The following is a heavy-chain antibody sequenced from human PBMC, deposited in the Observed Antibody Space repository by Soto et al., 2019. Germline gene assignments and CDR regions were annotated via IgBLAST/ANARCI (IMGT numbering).Heavy chain of an antibody. D-gene: IGHD6-19*01. CDR1: GFTFSSYS. J-gene: IGHJ4*02. V-gene: IGHV3-48*04. CDR3: ARDHLGIAAGDFDL. CDR2: ISSSSSTI. Sequence: GGSLRLSCAASGFTFSSYSMNWVRQAPGKGLEWVSYISSSSSTIYYADSVKGRFTISRDDAKKSLFLQMNSLRADDTAVYYCARDHLGIAAGDFDLWGQGTLVTVSS.